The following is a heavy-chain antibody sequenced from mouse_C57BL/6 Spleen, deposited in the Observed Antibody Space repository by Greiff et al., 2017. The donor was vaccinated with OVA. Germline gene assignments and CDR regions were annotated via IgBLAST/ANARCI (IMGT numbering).Heavy chain of an antibody. CDR1: GFTFTDYY. D-gene: IGHD4-1*01. J-gene: IGHJ1*03. V-gene: IGHV7-3*01. Sequence: EVQGVESGGGLVQPGGSLSLSCAASGFTFTDYYMSWVRQPPGKALEWLGFIRNKANGYTTEYSASVKGRFTISRDNSQSILYLQMNALRAEDIATYYCARVPLTGSKWYFDVWGTGTTVTVSS. CDR2: IRNKANGYTT. CDR3: ARVPLTGSKWYFDV.